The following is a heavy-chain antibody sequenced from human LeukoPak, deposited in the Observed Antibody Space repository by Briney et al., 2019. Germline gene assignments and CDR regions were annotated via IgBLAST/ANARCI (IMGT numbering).Heavy chain of an antibody. V-gene: IGHV1-18*01. D-gene: IGHD3-10*01. CDR2: INAYNGNT. CDR3: ARVLYGSGTYSYSAYFDY. CDR1: GYTFNIYG. Sequence: ASVKVSCKASGYTFNIYGISWVRQAPGQGLEWMGWINAYNGNTDYAQKLQGRVTMTTDTSTSTAYMELRSLRSDDTAVYYCARVLYGSGTYSYSAYFDYWDQGTLVTVSS. J-gene: IGHJ4*02.